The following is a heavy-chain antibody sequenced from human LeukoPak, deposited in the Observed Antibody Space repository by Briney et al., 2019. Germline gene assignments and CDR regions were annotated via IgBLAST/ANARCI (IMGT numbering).Heavy chain of an antibody. CDR1: GFTFSDYY. CDR3: GRGGVVAAIDI. J-gene: IGHJ3*02. CDR2: MNRYGNIR. Sequence: GGSLRLACVASGFTFSDYYMHWVRQAPGKVVVWVSHMNRYGNIREYADGVKGRFNIYRDNAKKTLYLQMNRLRAEETAVYYCGRGGVVAAIDIWGQGTMVTVSS. D-gene: IGHD2-21*01. V-gene: IGHV3-74*01.